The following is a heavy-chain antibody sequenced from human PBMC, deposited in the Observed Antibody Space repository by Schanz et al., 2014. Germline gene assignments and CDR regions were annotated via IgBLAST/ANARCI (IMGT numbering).Heavy chain of an antibody. CDR3: ARPFLGYYGDLAY. Sequence: VQLLESGGGLVQPGESLRLSCAASGFTVSSNYMSWVRQASGKGLEWVSDISDSGDSTHYADSVKGRFTTSRDNGKKSMYLQMNSLSAEDTAVYFCARPFLGYYGDLAYWGQGTLLTVSS. D-gene: IGHD4-17*01. J-gene: IGHJ4*02. CDR1: GFTVSSNY. V-gene: IGHV3-11*03. CDR2: ISDSGDST.